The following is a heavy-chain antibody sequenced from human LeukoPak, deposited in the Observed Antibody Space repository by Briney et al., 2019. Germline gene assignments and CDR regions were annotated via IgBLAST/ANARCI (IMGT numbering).Heavy chain of an antibody. D-gene: IGHD1-26*01. CDR3: ARHVRGSPQFDY. CDR2: IYYSGST. J-gene: IGHJ4*02. V-gene: IGHV4-59*08. CDR1: GGSFSGYY. Sequence: SETLSLTCAVYGGSFSGYYWSWIRQPPGKGLEWIGYIYYSGSTNYNPSLKSRVTISVDTSKNQFSLKLSSVTAADTAVYYCARHVRGSPQFDYWGQGTLVTVSS.